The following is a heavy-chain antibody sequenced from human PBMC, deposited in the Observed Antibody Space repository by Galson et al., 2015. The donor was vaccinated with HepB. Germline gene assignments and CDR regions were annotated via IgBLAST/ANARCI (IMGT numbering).Heavy chain of an antibody. J-gene: IGHJ4*02. CDR2: ISGSGGNT. CDR1: RFTFSNYV. Sequence: SLRLSCAASRFTFSNYVMNWVRQAPGKGLEWVSSISGSGGNTYYAGSVKGRFTISRDNSKNTLYLQMNSLRAEDTAVYYCAKNSGSSWFVPYHFDSWGQGTLVTVSS. CDR3: AKNSGSSWFVPYHFDS. V-gene: IGHV3-23*01. D-gene: IGHD6-13*01.